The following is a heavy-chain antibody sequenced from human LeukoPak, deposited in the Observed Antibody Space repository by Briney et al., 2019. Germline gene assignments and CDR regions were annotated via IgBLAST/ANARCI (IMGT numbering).Heavy chain of an antibody. CDR3: ARGRGYFDWSEGEFDY. J-gene: IGHJ4*02. D-gene: IGHD3-9*01. CDR1: GGTFSSYA. CDR2: IIPIFGTA. V-gene: IGHV1-69*01. Sequence: SVKVSCKASGGTFSSYAISWVRQAPGQGLEWMGGIIPIFGTANYAQKFQGRVTITADESTNTAYMELSSLRSEDTAVYYCARGRGYFDWSEGEFDYWGQGTLVTVSS.